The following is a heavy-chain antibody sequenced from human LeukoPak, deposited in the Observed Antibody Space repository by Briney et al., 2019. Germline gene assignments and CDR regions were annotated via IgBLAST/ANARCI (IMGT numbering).Heavy chain of an antibody. CDR3: ARVGGTAMALTYFDY. CDR2: ISYDGSNK. CDR1: GFTFSSYA. D-gene: IGHD5-18*01. V-gene: IGHV3-30*04. Sequence: GGSLRLSCAASGFTFSSYAMHWVRQAPGKGLEGVAVISYDGSNKYYADSVKGRFTISRDNSKNTLYLQMNSLRAGDTAVYYCARVGGTAMALTYFDYWGQGTLVTVSS. J-gene: IGHJ4*02.